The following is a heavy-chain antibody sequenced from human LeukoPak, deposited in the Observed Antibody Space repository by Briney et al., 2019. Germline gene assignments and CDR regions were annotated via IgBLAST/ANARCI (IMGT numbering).Heavy chain of an antibody. Sequence: SGTLSLSCAVSGFSISSGYFRGWLRQPPPQGVGWIGSIYNSGSTYYNPSLNGRVTISEATYKNQFSLHLSCVTAPDTAVTYFSRHHSGGYYYGTPDAFDIWGEGAM. CDR2: IYNSGST. V-gene: IGHV4-38-2*01. D-gene: IGHD3-22*01. CDR1: GFSISSGYF. CDR3: SRHHSGGYYYGTPDAFDI. J-gene: IGHJ3*02.